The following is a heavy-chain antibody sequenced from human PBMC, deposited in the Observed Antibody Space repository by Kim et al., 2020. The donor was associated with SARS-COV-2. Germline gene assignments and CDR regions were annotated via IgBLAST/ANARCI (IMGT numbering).Heavy chain of an antibody. D-gene: IGHD3-10*01. V-gene: IGHV3-30*04. CDR1: GFTFSSYA. CDR3: ARAGDYYGSGSYHFDY. Sequence: GGSLRLSCAASGFTFSSYAMHWVRQAPGKGLEWVAVISYDGSNKYYADSVKGRFTISRDNSKNTLYLQMNSLRAEDTAVYYCARAGDYYGSGSYHFDYWG. CDR2: ISYDGSNK. J-gene: IGHJ4*01.